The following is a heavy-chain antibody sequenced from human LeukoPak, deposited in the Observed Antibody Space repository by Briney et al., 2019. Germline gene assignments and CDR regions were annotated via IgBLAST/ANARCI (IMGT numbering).Heavy chain of an antibody. V-gene: IGHV1-69*13. Sequence: SVKVSCKASGGTFSSYAISWVRQAPGQGLEWMGGIIPIFGTANYAQKFQGRVTTTADESTSTAYMELSSLRSEDTAVYYCARDPRPDFDYGDSEYFQHWGQGTLVTVSS. D-gene: IGHD4-17*01. CDR2: IIPIFGTA. J-gene: IGHJ1*01. CDR3: ARDPRPDFDYGDSEYFQH. CDR1: GGTFSSYA.